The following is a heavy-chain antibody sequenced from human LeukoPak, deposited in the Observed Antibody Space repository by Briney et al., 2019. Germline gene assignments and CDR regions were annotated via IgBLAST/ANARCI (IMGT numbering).Heavy chain of an antibody. CDR2: IDPSDSYT. D-gene: IGHD3-9*01. V-gene: IGHV5-10-1*01. CDR1: GYSFTSYW. Sequence: GESLRISCKGSGYSFTSYWISWVRQMPGKGLEWMGRIDPSDSYTNYSPSFQGHVTISADKSISTAYLQWSSLKASDTAMYYCARRPYYDILTGNNWFDPWGQGTLVTVSS. CDR3: ARRPYYDILTGNNWFDP. J-gene: IGHJ5*02.